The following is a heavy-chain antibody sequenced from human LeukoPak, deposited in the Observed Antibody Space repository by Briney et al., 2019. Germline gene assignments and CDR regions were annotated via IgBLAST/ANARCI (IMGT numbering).Heavy chain of an antibody. CDR1: GGSFSGYY. CDR2: INHSGST. CDR3: ARVVLGIAAVSDY. D-gene: IGHD6-13*01. J-gene: IGHJ4*02. Sequence: SSQTLSLTCAVYGGSFSGYYWSWIRQPPGKALEWIGEINHSGSTDYNPSLKSRVAISVDTSKNQFTPKLSSVTAADTAVYYCARVVLGIAAVSDYWGQGTLVTVSS. V-gene: IGHV4-34*01.